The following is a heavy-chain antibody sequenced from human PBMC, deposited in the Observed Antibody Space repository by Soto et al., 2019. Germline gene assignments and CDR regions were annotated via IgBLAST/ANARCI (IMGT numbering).Heavy chain of an antibody. CDR3: AKVGHSSSLDP. CDR2: ISGSGGSP. V-gene: IGHV3-23*01. D-gene: IGHD6-6*01. Sequence: SLRLSCAASRFTFSSYAMSWVRQAPGKGLEWVSTISGSGGSPYYADSVKGRFIISRDNSKNTLYLQMNSLRAEDTAVYYCAKVGHSSSLDPWGQGTLVTVSS. J-gene: IGHJ5*02. CDR1: RFTFSSYA.